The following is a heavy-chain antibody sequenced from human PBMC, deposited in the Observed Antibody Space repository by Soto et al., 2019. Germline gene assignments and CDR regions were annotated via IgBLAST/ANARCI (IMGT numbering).Heavy chain of an antibody. V-gene: IGHV3-30*18. J-gene: IGHJ3*02. CDR1: GFTFNKYG. CDR2: ISYDGSNE. D-gene: IGHD5-12*01. Sequence: SGGSLRLSCAASGFTFNKYGMHWVRQAPGKGLEWVAVISYDGSNEFYADSVKGRFTISRDNSRNTMNLQMNSLRVEDTAVYYCAKDEIATTIRGDAFDMWGQGTMVTVSS. CDR3: AKDEIATTIRGDAFDM.